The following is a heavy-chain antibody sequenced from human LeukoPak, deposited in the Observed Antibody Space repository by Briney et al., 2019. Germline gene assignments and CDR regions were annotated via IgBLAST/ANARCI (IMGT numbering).Heavy chain of an antibody. Sequence: GGSLRLSCAASGFIFNDYWMTWVRQAPGKGLEWVANLKQDGSEKYYVDSVRDRFTISRDNAKTSLYLQMNGLRAEDTALYYCVSGMDYWGQGTLVTVSS. V-gene: IGHV3-7*01. CDR1: GFIFNDYW. CDR3: VSGMDY. J-gene: IGHJ4*02. D-gene: IGHD1-26*01. CDR2: LKQDGSEK.